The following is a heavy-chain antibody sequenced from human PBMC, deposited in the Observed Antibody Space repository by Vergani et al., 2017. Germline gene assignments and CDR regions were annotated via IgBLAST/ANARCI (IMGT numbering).Heavy chain of an antibody. CDR3: AKDDYSNYPLDY. Sequence: EVQLVETGGGLIQPGGSLRLSCAASGFTVSSNYMSWVRQAPGKGLEWVSVIYSGGSTYYADSVKGRFTISRDNSKNTLYLQMNSLRAEDTAVYYCAKDDYSNYPLDYWGQGTLVTVSS. D-gene: IGHD4-11*01. V-gene: IGHV3-53*05. J-gene: IGHJ4*02. CDR1: GFTVSSNY. CDR2: IYSGGST.